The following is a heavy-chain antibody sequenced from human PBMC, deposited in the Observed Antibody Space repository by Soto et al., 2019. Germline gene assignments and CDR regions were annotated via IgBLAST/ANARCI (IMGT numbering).Heavy chain of an antibody. J-gene: IGHJ6*03. Sequence: SETLSLTCAVYGGSFSGYYWSWIRQPPGKGLEWIGEINHSGNTNYNPSLKSRVTISVDTSKNQFSLKLSSVTAADTAVYYCARPAVVPAAMRRNYYYYMDVWGKGTTVTVSS. D-gene: IGHD2-2*01. CDR3: ARPAVVPAAMRRNYYYYMDV. V-gene: IGHV4-34*01. CDR1: GGSFSGYY. CDR2: INHSGNT.